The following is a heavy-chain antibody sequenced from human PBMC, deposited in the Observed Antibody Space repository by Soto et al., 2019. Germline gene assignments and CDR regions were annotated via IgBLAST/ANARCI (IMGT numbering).Heavy chain of an antibody. Sequence: GASVKVSCKASGYTSTSYDIYWVRQATGQGLEWMGWMNPNTGNSAYAQKFQGRVTVTSDTSINTVHMELNSLRSEDTAVYYCARRAETNGWNGFGADKYYFDFWGQGTLVTVSS. J-gene: IGHJ4*02. CDR2: MNPNTGNS. CDR1: GYTSTSYD. CDR3: ARRAETNGWNGFGADKYYFDF. V-gene: IGHV1-8*01. D-gene: IGHD1-1*01.